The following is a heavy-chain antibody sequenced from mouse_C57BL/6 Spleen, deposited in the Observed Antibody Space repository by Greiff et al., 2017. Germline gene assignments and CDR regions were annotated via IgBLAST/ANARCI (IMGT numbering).Heavy chain of an antibody. D-gene: IGHD1-1*01. V-gene: IGHV1-64*01. CDR2: IHPNSGST. CDR3: ARYYYSGSTSYWYFDV. Sequence: QVQLKEPGAELVKPGASVKLSCKASGYTFTSYWMHWVKQRPGQGLEWIGMIHPNSGSTNYNEKFKSKATLTVDKSSSTAYMQLSSLTSEDSAVYYGARYYYSGSTSYWYFDVWGTGTTVTVSS. CDR1: GYTFTSYW. J-gene: IGHJ1*03.